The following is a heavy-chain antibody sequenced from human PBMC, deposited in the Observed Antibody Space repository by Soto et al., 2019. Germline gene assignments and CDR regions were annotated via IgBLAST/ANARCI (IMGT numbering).Heavy chain of an antibody. CDR1: AGSITSDEYY. V-gene: IGHV4-31*03. J-gene: IGHJ4*02. D-gene: IGHD3-10*01. CDR3: ARRPTGSGSSFFDY. CDR2: IHHTGST. Sequence: QVQLQESGPGLVKPSQTLSLTCTVSAGSITSDEYYWNWIRYRPGKGLEWIGFIHHTGSTFYNPSLESRASISIDTSESQFSLNLASVTVADTAVYYCARRPTGSGSSFFDYWAPGTLVTVSS.